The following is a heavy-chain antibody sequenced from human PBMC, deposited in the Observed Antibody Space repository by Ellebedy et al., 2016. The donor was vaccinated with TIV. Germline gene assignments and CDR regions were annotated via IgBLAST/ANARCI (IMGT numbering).Heavy chain of an antibody. CDR2: ISYHGTYQ. Sequence: GESLKISCAASGFTFSDYGMHLVRQTPGKGLEWVAAISYHGTYQYYADSVKGRFSISRDNSRNTLYLQMDSLRPEDTAVYYCAKDQNGPRDDYNYGVAYWGQGTLVTVSS. V-gene: IGHV3-30*18. CDR1: GFTFSDYG. J-gene: IGHJ4*02. D-gene: IGHD5-24*01. CDR3: AKDQNGPRDDYNYGVAY.